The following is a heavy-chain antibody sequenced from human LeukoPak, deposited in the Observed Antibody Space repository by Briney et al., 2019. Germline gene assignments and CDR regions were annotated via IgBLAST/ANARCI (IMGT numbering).Heavy chain of an antibody. Sequence: SETLSLTCSVSGGSISTYYWSWIRQTPGKGLEWIGYVYDSGTTNYNPSLKGRVTISSDTSKNQFSLNLRSVNAADMAIYYCARHGGSLGYFDYWGQGTLVTVSS. CDR2: VYDSGTT. CDR3: ARHGGSLGYFDY. V-gene: IGHV4-59*08. CDR1: GGSISTYY. J-gene: IGHJ4*02. D-gene: IGHD1-26*01.